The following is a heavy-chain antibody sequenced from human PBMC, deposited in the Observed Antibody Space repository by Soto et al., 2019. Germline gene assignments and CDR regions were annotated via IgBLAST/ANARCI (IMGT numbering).Heavy chain of an antibody. CDR2: IYYSGST. D-gene: IGHD6-13*01. CDR3: ARGNDIAVDY. CDR1: GGSISSYY. Sequence: QVQLQESGPGLVKPSETLSRTCTVSGGSISSYYWSWIRQPPGKGLEWIGYIYYSGSTNYNPSLMSRVTISVDTSKNQFSLKLSSVTAADTAVYYCARGNDIAVDYWGQGTLVTVSS. J-gene: IGHJ4*02. V-gene: IGHV4-59*01.